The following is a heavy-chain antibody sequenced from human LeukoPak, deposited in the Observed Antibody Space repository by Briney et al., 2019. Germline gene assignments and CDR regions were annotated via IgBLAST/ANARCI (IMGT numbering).Heavy chain of an antibody. J-gene: IGHJ4*02. CDR2: LNQDADRE. CDR3: ARWGLSYTIDY. CDR1: GFNFRAYW. Sequence: AGGSLRLSCAASGFNFRAYWMSWARQAPGKGLEWVASLNQDADREYYVDSVKGRFTISRDNAKNSLYLQMDSLRVEDTAVYYCARWGLSYTIDYWGQGTLVTVSS. D-gene: IGHD2-21*01. V-gene: IGHV3-7*01.